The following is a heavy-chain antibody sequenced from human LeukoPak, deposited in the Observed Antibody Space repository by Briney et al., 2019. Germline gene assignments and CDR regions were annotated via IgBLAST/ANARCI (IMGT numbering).Heavy chain of an antibody. J-gene: IGHJ4*02. CDR1: GGSISSYY. CDR3: ASWDYYDILTGYPKHYFDY. D-gene: IGHD3-9*01. Sequence: PSETLSLTCTVSGGSISSYYWSWIRQPAGKGLEWIGRIYTSGSTNYNPSLKSRVTMSVDTSKNQFSLKLSSVTAADTAVYYCASWDYYDILTGYPKHYFDYWGQGTLVTVSS. V-gene: IGHV4-4*07. CDR2: IYTSGST.